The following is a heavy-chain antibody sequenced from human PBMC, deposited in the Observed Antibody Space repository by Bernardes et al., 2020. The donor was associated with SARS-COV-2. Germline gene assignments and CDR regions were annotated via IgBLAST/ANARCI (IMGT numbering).Heavy chain of an antibody. V-gene: IGHV1-69*08. CDR2: ITSVFDAT. CDR1: GGSISSST. J-gene: IGHJ4*02. D-gene: IGHD2-21*01. Sequence: SVKDSCKASGGSISSSTITWVRQAPGQGPEWMGRITSVFDATTYSHKFQGRVTMTADRSTSTVYMELNSLTSEDTAVYYCARGIDRFDSWGQGTLVTVSS. CDR3: ARGIDRFDS.